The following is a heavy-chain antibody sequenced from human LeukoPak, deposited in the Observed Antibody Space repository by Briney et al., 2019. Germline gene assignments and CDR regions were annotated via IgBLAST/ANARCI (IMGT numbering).Heavy chain of an antibody. D-gene: IGHD6-19*01. CDR2: ISWNGGST. CDR3: GRGDSSGWYFDS. CDR1: GFTFDDHG. Sequence: GGSLRLSCGGSGFTFDDHGMCWVRQAPGKGLEWVSGISWNGGSTDYADSVKGRFTISRDNAKNSLYLQMNSLRVEDTALYYCGRGDSSGWYFDSWGQGTLVTVSS. J-gene: IGHJ4*02. V-gene: IGHV3-20*04.